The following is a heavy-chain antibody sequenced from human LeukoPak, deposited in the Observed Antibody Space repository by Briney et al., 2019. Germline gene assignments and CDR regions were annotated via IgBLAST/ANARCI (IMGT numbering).Heavy chain of an antibody. CDR2: INPDGGNT. CDR1: GYTFTNSY. V-gene: IGHV1-46*01. CDR3: ARIRDGYNDAYDL. Sequence: ASVKVSCKASGYTFTNSYIHWVRQPPGQVLEGMGLINPDGGNTNYAQNFQGRVTLTRDTSTSTVYMELSSLRSEDTAIYYCARIRDGYNDAYDLWGQGTVATVPS. D-gene: IGHD5-24*01. J-gene: IGHJ3*01.